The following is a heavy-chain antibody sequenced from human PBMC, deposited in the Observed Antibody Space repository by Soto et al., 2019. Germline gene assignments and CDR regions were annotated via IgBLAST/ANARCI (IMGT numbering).Heavy chain of an antibody. D-gene: IGHD3-3*01. CDR1: GYSFTSYW. V-gene: IGHV5-51*01. Sequence: GESLKISCKGSGYSFTSYWIGWVRQMPGKGLEWMGIIYPGDSDTRYSPSFQGQVTISADKSISTAYLQWSSLKASDTAMYYCARSFYDFWSGYSHRGIEYDAFDIWGQGTMVTVSS. CDR3: ARSFYDFWSGYSHRGIEYDAFDI. CDR2: IYPGDSDT. J-gene: IGHJ3*02.